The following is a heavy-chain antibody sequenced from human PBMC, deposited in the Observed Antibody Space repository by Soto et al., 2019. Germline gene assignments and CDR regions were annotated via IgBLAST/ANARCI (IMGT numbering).Heavy chain of an antibody. Sequence: ASVKVSCKASGYTFTSYYMHWARQAPGQGLEWMGIINPSGGSTSYAQKFQGRVTMTRDTSTSTVYMELSSLRSEDTAVYYCARAPARQGYYYYYYYMDVWGKGTTVTVSS. CDR3: ARAPARQGYYYYYYYMDV. CDR2: INPSGGST. D-gene: IGHD2-2*01. J-gene: IGHJ6*03. V-gene: IGHV1-46*03. CDR1: GYTFTSYY.